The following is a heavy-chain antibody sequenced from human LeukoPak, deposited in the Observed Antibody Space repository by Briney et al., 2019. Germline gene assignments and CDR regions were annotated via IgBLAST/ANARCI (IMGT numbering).Heavy chain of an antibody. CDR2: IYYSGST. J-gene: IGHJ3*02. CDR3: AREVLTGYWYAFDI. V-gene: IGHV4-39*02. CDR1: GGSISSSSYY. Sequence: PSETLSLTCTVSGGSISSSSYYWGWIRQPPGKGLEWIGSIYYSGSTYYNPSLKSRVTISVDTSKNQFSLKLSSVTAADTAVYYCAREVLTGYWYAFDIWGQGTMVTVSS. D-gene: IGHD3-9*01.